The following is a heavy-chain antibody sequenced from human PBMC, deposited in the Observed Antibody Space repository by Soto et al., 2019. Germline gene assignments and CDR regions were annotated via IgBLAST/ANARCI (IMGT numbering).Heavy chain of an antibody. V-gene: IGHV3-21*01. D-gene: IGHD3-10*01. Sequence: GGSLRLSCAASGFTFSSYSMNWVRQAPGKGLEWVSSISSSSSYIYYADSVKGRFTISRDSAKNSLYLQMNSLRAEDTAVYYCARDYSGTSMGLAYWGQGTLVTVSS. CDR1: GFTFSSYS. CDR3: ARDYSGTSMGLAY. J-gene: IGHJ4*02. CDR2: ISSSSSYI.